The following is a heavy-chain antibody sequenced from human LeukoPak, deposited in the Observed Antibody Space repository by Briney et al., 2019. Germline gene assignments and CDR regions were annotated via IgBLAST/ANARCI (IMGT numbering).Heavy chain of an antibody. D-gene: IGHD3-16*01. CDR1: GFTFRNYE. V-gene: IGHV3-48*03. J-gene: IGHJ1*01. CDR2: ITSSSSTI. Sequence: GGSLRLSCAASGFTFRNYEMNWVRQAPGKGLEWVSYITSSSSTIYYADSVKGRFTISRDNAKNSLYLQMNSLRAEDTAVYYCARDPYNGGYFQHWGQGTLVTVSS. CDR3: ARDPYNGGYFQH.